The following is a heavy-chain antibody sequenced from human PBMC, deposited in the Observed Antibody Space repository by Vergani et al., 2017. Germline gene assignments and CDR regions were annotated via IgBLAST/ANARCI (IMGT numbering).Heavy chain of an antibody. Sequence: QVQLVESGGGLVKPGGSLRLSCAASGFPFSSYGLHWVRQAPGKGLEWVAVIWHDGSNKYYADSVKGRFTISRDNSKNTLYLQMNSLRAEDTAVYYCAKDLRIAAAGKNWFDPWGQGTLVTVSS. CDR3: AKDLRIAAAGKNWFDP. J-gene: IGHJ5*02. CDR2: IWHDGSNK. D-gene: IGHD6-13*01. V-gene: IGHV3-30*02. CDR1: GFPFSSYG.